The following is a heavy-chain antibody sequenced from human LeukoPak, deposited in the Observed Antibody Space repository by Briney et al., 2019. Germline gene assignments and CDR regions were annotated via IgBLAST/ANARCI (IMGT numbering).Heavy chain of an antibody. Sequence: SETLSLTCTVSGGSINIYYWSWIRQPPGKGLEWIGYIYYSGSTNYNPSLKSRVTISVHTSKNQFSLKLSSVTAAETAVYYCARLTGYSSESWFDPWGQGTLVTVFS. CDR3: ARLTGYSSESWFDP. V-gene: IGHV4-59*01. CDR2: IYYSGST. D-gene: IGHD3-9*01. CDR1: GGSINIYY. J-gene: IGHJ5*02.